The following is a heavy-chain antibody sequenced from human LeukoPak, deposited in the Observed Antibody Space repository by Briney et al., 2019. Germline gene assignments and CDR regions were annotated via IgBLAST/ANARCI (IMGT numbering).Heavy chain of an antibody. V-gene: IGHV3-23*01. D-gene: IGHD5-24*01. J-gene: IGHJ4*02. CDR2: ISGSGGST. CDR3: AKDRGRDGYNYGGFDY. Sequence: GESLRLSCAASGFTFSSYAMSWVRQAPGKGLEWVSAISGSGGSTYYADSVKGRFTTSRDNSKNTLYLQMNSLRAEDTAVYYCAKDRGRDGYNYGGFDYWGQGTLVTVSS. CDR1: GFTFSSYA.